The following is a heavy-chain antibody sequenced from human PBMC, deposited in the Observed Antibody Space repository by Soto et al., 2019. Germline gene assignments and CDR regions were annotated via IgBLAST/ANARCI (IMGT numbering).Heavy chain of an antibody. CDR3: AKAAGSSSWYVDY. J-gene: IGHJ4*02. CDR2: ISSNGGST. CDR1: GFTFSSYA. V-gene: IGHV3-64*01. D-gene: IGHD6-13*01. Sequence: EVQLVEFGGGLVQPGGSLRLSCAASGFTFSSYAMHWVRQAPGKGLEYVSVISSNGGSTYYANFVKGRFTISRDNSKNTLYLQMGSLRAEDMAVYYCAKAAGSSSWYVDYWGQGTLVIVSS.